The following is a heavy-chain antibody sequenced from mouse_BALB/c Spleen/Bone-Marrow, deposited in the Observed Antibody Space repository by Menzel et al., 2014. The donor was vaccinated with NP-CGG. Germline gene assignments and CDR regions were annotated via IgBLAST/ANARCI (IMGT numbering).Heavy chain of an antibody. CDR1: GFNIXDTY. CDR3: ARYYYGYYFDY. J-gene: IGHJ2*01. D-gene: IGHD1-2*01. Sequence: VQLQQSGAELVKPGASVKLSCTASGFNIXDTYMHWVKQRPEQGLEWIGRIDPANGNTKYDPKFQGKATITADTSSNTAYLQLSSLTSEDTAVYYCARYYYGYYFDYLGPRHHSHSLL. CDR2: IDPANGNT. V-gene: IGHV14-3*02.